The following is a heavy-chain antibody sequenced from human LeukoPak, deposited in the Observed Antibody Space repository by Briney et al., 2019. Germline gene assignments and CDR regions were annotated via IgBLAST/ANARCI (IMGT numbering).Heavy chain of an antibody. D-gene: IGHD3-9*01. V-gene: IGHV4-59*01. CDR2: IYYTGTT. J-gene: IGHJ4*02. Sequence: SETLSLTCSVSGGSISIYYWTWIRQIPGKGREWIGYIYYTGTTNYNPLFESRATISVDTSKNQCSLKLTSVTAADTAVYFCARGKDFERYYLAYWGQGTLVTVSS. CDR1: GGSISIYY. CDR3: ARGKDFERYYLAY.